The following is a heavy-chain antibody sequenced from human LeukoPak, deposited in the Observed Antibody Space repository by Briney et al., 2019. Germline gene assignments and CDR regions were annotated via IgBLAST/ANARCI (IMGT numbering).Heavy chain of an antibody. Sequence: SETLSLTCTVSGGSISSSSYYWGWIRQPPGKGLEWIGSIYYSGSTYYNPSLKSRVTISVDTSKNQFSLKLSSVTAAEMAVYYCARQIRRSSGSFDQWGQGTLVTVSS. CDR3: ARQIRRSSGSFDQ. CDR2: IYYSGST. D-gene: IGHD3-22*01. J-gene: IGHJ4*02. V-gene: IGHV4-39*01. CDR1: GGSISSSSYY.